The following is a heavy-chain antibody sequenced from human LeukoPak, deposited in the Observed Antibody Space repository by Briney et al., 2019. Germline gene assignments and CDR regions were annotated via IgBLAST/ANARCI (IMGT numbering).Heavy chain of an antibody. CDR2: IIPIFGTA. D-gene: IGHD5-18*01. J-gene: IGHJ4*02. V-gene: IGHV1-69*01. CDR1: GGTFSSYA. CDR3: ARGEDTAMVAAFDY. Sequence: SVKVSCKASGGTFSSYAISWVRQAPGQGLEWMGGIIPIFGTANYAQKFQGRVTITADESTSTAYMELSSLRSEDKAVYYCARGEDTAMVAAFDYWGQGTLVTVSS.